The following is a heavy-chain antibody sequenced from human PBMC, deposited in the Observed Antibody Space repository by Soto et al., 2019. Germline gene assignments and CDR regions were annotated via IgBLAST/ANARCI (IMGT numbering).Heavy chain of an antibody. J-gene: IGHJ4*02. CDR1: GGSISSGDNY. V-gene: IGHV4-30-4*01. CDR3: ASGPVVVVSAPYYFDY. CDR2: IYYSGST. Sequence: PSETLSLTCTVSGGSISSGDNYWSWIRQPPGKGLEWIGNIYYSGSTYYNPSLKSRVSISVDTSRDQFSLKLSSVTAADTAVYYCASGPVVVVSAPYYFDYCGQGTLVTVSS. D-gene: IGHD2-21*01.